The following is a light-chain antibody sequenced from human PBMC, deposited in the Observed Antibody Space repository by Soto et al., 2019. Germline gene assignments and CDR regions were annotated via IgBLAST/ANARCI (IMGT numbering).Light chain of an antibody. CDR3: QDDSNWPPT. CDR1: ASVHSN. CDR2: YAS. Sequence: EMVMTQSPATLSVSPGERVTLSCRASASVHSNLAWYQKKPGQGPSLLIYYASTRVTGVPDRFSGSGSGSEFNLTIRSLQSEDVVLYDCQDDSNWPPTVGPGTKVEIK. J-gene: IGKJ3*01. V-gene: IGKV3-15*01.